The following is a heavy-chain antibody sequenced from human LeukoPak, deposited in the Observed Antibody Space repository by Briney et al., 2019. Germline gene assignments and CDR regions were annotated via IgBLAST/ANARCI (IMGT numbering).Heavy chain of an antibody. CDR2: MYTSGST. J-gene: IGHJ4*02. CDR3: ARGEGMGSLYNPYYFDY. Sequence: SETLSLTCTVSGGSISSYYWSWIRQPAGKGLEWIGRMYTSGSTNYNPSLKSRVTISVDTSKNQFSLKLSSVTAADTAVYYCARGEGMGSLYNPYYFDYWGQGTLVTVSS. CDR1: GGSISSYY. D-gene: IGHD1-1*01. V-gene: IGHV4-4*07.